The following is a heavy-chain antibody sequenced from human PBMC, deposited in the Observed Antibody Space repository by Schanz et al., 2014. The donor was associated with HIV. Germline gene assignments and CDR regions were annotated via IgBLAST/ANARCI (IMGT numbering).Heavy chain of an antibody. J-gene: IGHJ5*02. CDR1: GFNFNNYA. V-gene: IGHV3-74*01. D-gene: IGHD1-20*01. CDR3: ARDYHWNWFDP. Sequence: EVQLLDSGGGLVQPGRSLKLSCAASGFNFNNYAMTWVRQAPGKGLVWVSRINSDGSSTNYADSVKGRLTISRDNAKNTLYLQMNSLRAEDTAVYYCARDYHWNWFDPWGQGTLVTVSS. CDR2: INSDGSST.